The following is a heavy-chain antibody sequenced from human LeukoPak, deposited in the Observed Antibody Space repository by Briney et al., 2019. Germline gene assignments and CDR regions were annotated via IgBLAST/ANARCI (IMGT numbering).Heavy chain of an antibody. J-gene: IGHJ6*03. CDR2: ISAYNGNT. CDR3: ARDGEYCGGDCYPYYYYMDV. D-gene: IGHD2-21*01. Sequence: ASVKVSCKASGYTFTSYGISWVRQAPGQGLEWMGWISAYNGNTNYAQKLQGRVTMTTDTSTSTAYMELRSLRSDDTAVYYCARDGEYCGGDCYPYYYYMDVWGKGTTVTVPS. CDR1: GYTFTSYG. V-gene: IGHV1-18*01.